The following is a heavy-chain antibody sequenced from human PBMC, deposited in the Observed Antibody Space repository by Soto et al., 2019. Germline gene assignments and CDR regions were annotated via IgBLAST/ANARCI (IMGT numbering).Heavy chain of an antibody. Sequence: QVQLQESGPGLVKPSQTLSLTCTVSGGSISSGGYYWSWIRQHPGKGLEWIGYIYYSGSTYYNPSLKSRVTISVYTSKNQFSLKLSSVTAADTAVYYCARVEETIFGVAHIDYWGQGTLVTVSS. V-gene: IGHV4-31*03. CDR3: ARVEETIFGVAHIDY. CDR1: GGSISSGGYY. D-gene: IGHD3-3*01. CDR2: IYYSGST. J-gene: IGHJ4*02.